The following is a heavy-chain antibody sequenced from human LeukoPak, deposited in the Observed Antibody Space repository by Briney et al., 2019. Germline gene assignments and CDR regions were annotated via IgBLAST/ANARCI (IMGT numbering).Heavy chain of an antibody. Sequence: PGRSLRLSCAASGFTFDDNAMHWVRQAPGKGLEWVSSISSSSSYIYYADSVKGRFTISRDNARNSLYLQMNSLRAEDTAVYYCARDPLSYDFWSGIFDYWGQGTLVTVSS. D-gene: IGHD3-3*01. CDR3: ARDPLSYDFWSGIFDY. V-gene: IGHV3-21*01. CDR1: GFTFDDNA. CDR2: ISSSSSYI. J-gene: IGHJ4*02.